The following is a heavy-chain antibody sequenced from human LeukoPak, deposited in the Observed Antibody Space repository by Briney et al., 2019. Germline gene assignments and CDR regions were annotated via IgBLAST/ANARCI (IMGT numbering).Heavy chain of an antibody. CDR2: IYYTGST. V-gene: IGHV4-59*08. J-gene: IGHJ5*02. Sequence: SETLSLTCIVSGGSISTYYWSWIRQPPGKGLEWIGHIYYTGSTNYNPSLKSRVTISVDTSKVQFSLKLSSVTAADTAVYYCARHLSSGFGDDPWGQGTLVTVSS. D-gene: IGHD3-16*01. CDR1: GGSISTYY. CDR3: ARHLSSGFGDDP.